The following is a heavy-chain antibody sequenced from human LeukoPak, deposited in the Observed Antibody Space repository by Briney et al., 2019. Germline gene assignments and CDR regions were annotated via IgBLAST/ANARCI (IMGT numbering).Heavy chain of an antibody. CDR3: ANDDSSGSYYYYYGMDV. V-gene: IGHV3-53*01. CDR1: GFTVSSNY. CDR2: IYSGGST. D-gene: IGHD6-19*01. Sequence: PGGSLRLSCAASGFTVSSNYMSWVRQAPGKGLEWVSVIYSGGSTYYADSVKGRFTISRDNSKNTLYLQMNSLRAEDTAVYYCANDDSSGSYYYYYGMDVWGQGTTVTVSS. J-gene: IGHJ6*02.